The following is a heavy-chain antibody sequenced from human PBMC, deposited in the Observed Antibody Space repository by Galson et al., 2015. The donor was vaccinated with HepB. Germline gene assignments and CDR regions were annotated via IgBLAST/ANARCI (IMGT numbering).Heavy chain of an antibody. Sequence: LSLTCTVSGGSISSSSYYWGWIRQPPGKGLEWIGSIYYSGSTYYNPSLKSRVTISVDTSKNQFSLKLSSVTAADTAVYYCARQGSSGWSGYWGQGTLVTVSS. CDR2: IYYSGST. CDR3: ARQGSSGWSGY. J-gene: IGHJ4*02. CDR1: GGSISSSSYY. D-gene: IGHD6-19*01. V-gene: IGHV4-39*01.